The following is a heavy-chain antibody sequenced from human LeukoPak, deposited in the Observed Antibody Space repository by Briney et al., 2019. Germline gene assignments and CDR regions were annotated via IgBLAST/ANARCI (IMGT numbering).Heavy chain of an antibody. J-gene: IGHJ6*03. CDR1: GFTFNSYA. CDR3: AKEGGQNYYYYMDV. CDR2: ISGGGTSE. D-gene: IGHD2-15*01. Sequence: PGGSLRLSCAASGFTFNSYAMTWVRQSPGKGLEWVSGISGGGTSEFYADSVKGRFTISRDNSKNMLYLQMNSLRANDTAIYYCAKEGGQNYYYYMDVWGKGTPVTVSS. V-gene: IGHV3-23*01.